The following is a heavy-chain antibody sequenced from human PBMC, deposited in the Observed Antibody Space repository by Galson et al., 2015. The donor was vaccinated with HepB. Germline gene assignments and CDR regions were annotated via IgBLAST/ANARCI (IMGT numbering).Heavy chain of an antibody. CDR2: ISSSSTYI. CDR1: GFTFSTYS. D-gene: IGHD1-26*01. J-gene: IGHJ4*02. Sequence: SLRLSCAASGFTFSTYSLNWVRQAPGRGLEWVSSISSSSTYIYYADSVRGRFTISRDNAKNSVSLQMNSLRAEDTAVYYCARVPGMVGASTPIDYWGQGTLVTVSS. V-gene: IGHV3-21*01. CDR3: ARVPGMVGASTPIDY.